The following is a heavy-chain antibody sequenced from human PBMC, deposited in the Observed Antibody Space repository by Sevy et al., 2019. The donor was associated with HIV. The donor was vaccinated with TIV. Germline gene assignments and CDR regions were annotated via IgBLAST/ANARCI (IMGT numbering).Heavy chain of an antibody. J-gene: IGHJ6*02. V-gene: IGHV3-30-3*01. CDR1: GFTFSSYA. CDR3: ACDDEPDYCYLDMDV. Sequence: GGSLRLSCAASGFTFSSYAMHWVRQAPGKGLEWVAVISNDGSNKYYADSVKGRFTISRDNTKNTLYLQMVGLRAEDTAHYSWACDDEPDYCYLDMDVWGQGTTVTVSS. CDR2: ISNDGSNK.